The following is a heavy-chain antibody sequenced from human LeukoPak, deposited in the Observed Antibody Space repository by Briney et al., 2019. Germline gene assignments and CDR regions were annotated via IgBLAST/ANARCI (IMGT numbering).Heavy chain of an antibody. CDR2: ISHDGMNA. CDR1: GLHFSGTA. D-gene: IGHD6-19*01. V-gene: IGHV3-23*01. Sequence: GGSLRLSCAASGLHFSGTAMSWVRQAPGKGLEWVSAISHDGMNAYYADSVKGRFTISRDNSKKTVSLEMSSLTAADTAVYYCAKDGAQYSSGPECDPRGQGALVTVSP. CDR3: AKDGAQYSSGPECDP. J-gene: IGHJ5*02.